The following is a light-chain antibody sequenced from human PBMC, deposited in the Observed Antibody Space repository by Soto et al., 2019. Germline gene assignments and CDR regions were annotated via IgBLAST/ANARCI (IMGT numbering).Light chain of an antibody. J-gene: IGKJ5*01. Sequence: EIVLTQSPATLSLSPGERATLPCRASQSVSSYLAWYQQKPGQAPRLLIYESSNRATGIPARFSGSGSGTDFTLTISSLEPEDFAVYYCQQRRDWPITFGQGTRLEIK. CDR1: QSVSSY. CDR3: QQRRDWPIT. V-gene: IGKV3-11*01. CDR2: ESS.